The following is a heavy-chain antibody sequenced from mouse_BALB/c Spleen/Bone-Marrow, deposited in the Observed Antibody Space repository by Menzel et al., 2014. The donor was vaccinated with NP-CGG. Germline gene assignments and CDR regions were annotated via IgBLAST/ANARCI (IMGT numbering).Heavy chain of an antibody. Sequence: VKLMDSGAELARPGASVKMSCQAPGYTFTRYTMHWEKQRPGQGLEWIGYINPSSAYTNYNQKFKDKATLTADKSSSTAYMQLSSLTSEGSAVYYCTIRYYAMDYWGQGTSVTVSS. CDR3: TIRYYAMDY. D-gene: IGHD1-1*01. CDR1: GYTFTRYT. V-gene: IGHV1-4*01. J-gene: IGHJ4*01. CDR2: INPSSAYT.